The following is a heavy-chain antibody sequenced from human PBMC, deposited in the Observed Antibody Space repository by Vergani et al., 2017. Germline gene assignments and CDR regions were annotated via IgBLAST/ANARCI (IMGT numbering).Heavy chain of an antibody. CDR2: IIPIFGTA. CDR1: GGTFSTYA. D-gene: IGHD6-13*01. Sequence: QVQLVQSGAEVKKPGSSVKVSCKASGGTFSTYAISWVRQAPGQGLEWMGGIIPIFGTANYAQKFQGRVTITADESTSTAYMELSSLRSEDTAVYYCARDSEYSSSWYYYYGMDVWGQGTTVTVSS. CDR3: ARDSEYSSSWYYYYGMDV. V-gene: IGHV1-69*01. J-gene: IGHJ6*02.